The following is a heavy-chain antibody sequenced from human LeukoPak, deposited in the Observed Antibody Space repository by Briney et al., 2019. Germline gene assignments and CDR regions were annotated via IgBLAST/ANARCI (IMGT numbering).Heavy chain of an antibody. J-gene: IGHJ3*02. CDR1: GHTFSRYP. CDR2: ISYDGRAE. D-gene: IGHD3-22*01. CDR3: AKEGDSSGHCGVFDT. V-gene: IGHV3-30*04. Sequence: GGSLRLSCVASGHTFSRYPIHWVRQAPGKGLEWAAVISYDGRAENYADSVKGRLSISRDNSKDTVFLQMNSLKVEDTAVYYCAKEGDSSGHCGVFDTWGQGTVVSVSS.